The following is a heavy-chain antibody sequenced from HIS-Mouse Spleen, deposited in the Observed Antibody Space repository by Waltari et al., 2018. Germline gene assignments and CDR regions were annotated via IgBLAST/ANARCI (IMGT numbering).Heavy chain of an antibody. D-gene: IGHD5-18*01. CDR3: ARIGSHRRGYSYGYWFDP. V-gene: IGHV1-8*01. J-gene: IGHJ5*02. CDR2: MNPNSGNT. Sequence: QVQLVQSGAEVKKPGASVKVSCKASGYTLTSYAINWVRQATGQGLEWMGWMNPNSGNTGYAQKFQGRVTMTRNTSISTAYMELSSLRSEDTAVYYCARIGSHRRGYSYGYWFDPWGQGTLVTVSS. CDR1: GYTLTSYA.